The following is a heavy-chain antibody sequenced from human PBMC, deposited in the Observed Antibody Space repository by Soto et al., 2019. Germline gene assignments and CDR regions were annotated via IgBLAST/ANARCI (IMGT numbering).Heavy chain of an antibody. CDR2: IIPIFGTA. D-gene: IGHD1-26*01. V-gene: IGHV1-69*01. J-gene: IGHJ5*02. CDR1: GGTFSSYA. CDR3: ARGGWGGSYANWFDP. Sequence: QVQLVQSGAEVKKPGSSVKVSCQASGGTFSSYAISWVGQAPGQGLEWMGGIIPIFGTANYAQKFQGRVTITADESTSTAYMELSSLRSEDTAVYYCARGGWGGSYANWFDPWGQGTLVTVSS.